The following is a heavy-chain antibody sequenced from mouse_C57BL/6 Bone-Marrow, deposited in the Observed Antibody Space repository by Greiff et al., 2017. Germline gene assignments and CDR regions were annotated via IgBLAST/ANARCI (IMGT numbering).Heavy chain of an antibody. CDR3: ARDTTVVATDYYARDD. J-gene: IGHJ4*01. CDR1: GYTFTSYW. V-gene: IGHV1-55*01. Sequence: QVQLQQPGAELVKPGASVKMSCKASGYTFTSYWITWVKQRPGQGLEWIGDIYPGSGSTNYNEKFKSKATLTVDTSSSTAYMQLSSLTSEDSAVXYCARDTTVVATDYYARDDWGQGTSVTVSS. D-gene: IGHD1-1*01. CDR2: IYPGSGST.